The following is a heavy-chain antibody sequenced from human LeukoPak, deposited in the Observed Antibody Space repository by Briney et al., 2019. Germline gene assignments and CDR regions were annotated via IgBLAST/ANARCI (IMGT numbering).Heavy chain of an antibody. Sequence: GGSLRLSCAASGFTVSSNYMSWVRQAPGKRLEWVSVIYSGGSTYYADSVKGRFTISRDNSKNTLYLQMNSLRAEDTAVYYCARVWFGESHFDYWGQGTLVTVSS. CDR2: IYSGGST. J-gene: IGHJ4*02. CDR3: ARVWFGESHFDY. D-gene: IGHD3-10*01. CDR1: GFTVSSNY. V-gene: IGHV3-66*01.